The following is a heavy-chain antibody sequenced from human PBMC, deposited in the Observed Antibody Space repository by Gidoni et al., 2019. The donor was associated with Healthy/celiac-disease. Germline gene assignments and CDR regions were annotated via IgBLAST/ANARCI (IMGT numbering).Heavy chain of an antibody. V-gene: IGHV4-39*01. Sequence: QLQLQESGPGLVKPSETLSLTCTVSGGSISSSSYYWGWIRQPPGKGLEWIGSIYYSGSTYYNPSLKSRVTISVDTSKNQFSLKLSSVTAADTAVYYCARHPYLTGELDYWGQGTLVTVSS. CDR3: ARHPYLTGELDY. J-gene: IGHJ4*02. CDR2: IYYSGST. CDR1: GGSISSSSYY. D-gene: IGHD7-27*01.